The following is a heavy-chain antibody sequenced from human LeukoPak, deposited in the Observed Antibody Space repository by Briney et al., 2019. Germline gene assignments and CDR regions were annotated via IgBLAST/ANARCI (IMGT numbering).Heavy chain of an antibody. CDR1: GFTFSSYA. CDR3: ARAGYSSSWYPSIDY. CDR2: ISYDGSNK. J-gene: IGHJ4*02. V-gene: IGHV3-30-3*01. Sequence: GGSLRLSCAASGFTFSSYAMHWVRQAPGKGLEWVAVISYDGSNKYYADSVKGRFTISRDNSKNTLYLQMNSLRAEDTAVYFCARAGYSSSWYPSIDYWGQGTLVTVSS. D-gene: IGHD6-13*01.